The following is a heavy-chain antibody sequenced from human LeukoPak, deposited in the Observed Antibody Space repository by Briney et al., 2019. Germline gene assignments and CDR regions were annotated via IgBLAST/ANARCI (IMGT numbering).Heavy chain of an antibody. Sequence: QSGGSLRLSCAASGFTFDDYTMHWVRHAPGRGLEWVSLISWDGGSTYYADSVKGRFTISRDNSKNSLYLQMNSLRTEDTALYYCAKDITPSSKSGYFDYWGQGTLVTVSS. V-gene: IGHV3-43*01. D-gene: IGHD4-11*01. J-gene: IGHJ4*02. CDR3: AKDITPSSKSGYFDY. CDR2: ISWDGGST. CDR1: GFTFDDYT.